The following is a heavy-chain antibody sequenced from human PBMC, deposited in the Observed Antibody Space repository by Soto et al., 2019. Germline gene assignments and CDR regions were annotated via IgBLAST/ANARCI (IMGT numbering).Heavy chain of an antibody. V-gene: IGHV4-34*01. CDR2: INRSGST. J-gene: IGHJ4*02. Sequence: QVQLQQWGAGLLKPSETLALTCAVYGGSFNVYYWTWMRQPPGKGLEWIGEINRSGSTNYTPSLQSRVTISIDTSKIQFSLTLSSVTAADTAIYYCARGPSVGAFFDFWGQGSQVTVSP. CDR3: ARGPSVGAFFDF. CDR1: GGSFNVYY. D-gene: IGHD1-26*01.